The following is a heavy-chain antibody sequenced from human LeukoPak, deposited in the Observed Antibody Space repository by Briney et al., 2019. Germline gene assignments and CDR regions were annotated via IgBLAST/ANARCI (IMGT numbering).Heavy chain of an antibody. CDR3: ARRRLANKKYYYYYYGLDV. CDR1: GYSFANYF. Sequence: GESLKISCKGSGYSFANYFIAWVRQVPGKGLEWMGIIYPGDSDTRHSPSFQGQVTISADKSINTAYLQWSSLKASDTAMYYCARRRLANKKYYYYYYGLDVWGQGTTVTVSS. V-gene: IGHV5-51*01. CDR2: IYPGDSDT. J-gene: IGHJ6*02. D-gene: IGHD3-9*01.